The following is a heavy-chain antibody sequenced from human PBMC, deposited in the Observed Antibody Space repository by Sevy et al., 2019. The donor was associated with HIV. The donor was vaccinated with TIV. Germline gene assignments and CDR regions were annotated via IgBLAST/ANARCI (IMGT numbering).Heavy chain of an antibody. CDR2: IWYNGINK. CDR1: GFTFSTYG. CDR3: ARETGPFDAFDI. V-gene: IGHV3-33*01. Sequence: GGSLRLSCVASGFTFSTYGMHWVRQAPGKGLEWVAVIWYNGINKYYADSVKGRFTIFRDNSRNTLDLQMNSLTVEDTAVYYCARETGPFDAFDIWGQGTMVTVSS. J-gene: IGHJ3*02.